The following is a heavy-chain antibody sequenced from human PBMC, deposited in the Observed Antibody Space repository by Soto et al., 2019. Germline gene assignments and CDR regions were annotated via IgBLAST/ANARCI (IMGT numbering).Heavy chain of an antibody. D-gene: IGHD2-2*01. CDR2: ISGSGGST. V-gene: IGHV3-23*01. CDR1: GFTFSSYA. Sequence: GGSLRLSCAASGFTFSSYAMSWVRQAPGKGLEWVSAISGSGGSTYYADSVKGRFTISRDNSKNTLYLQMNSLRAEDTAVYYCASRDPPSCTSCHAFDIWGQGTMVTVSS. J-gene: IGHJ3*02. CDR3: ASRDPPSCTSCHAFDI.